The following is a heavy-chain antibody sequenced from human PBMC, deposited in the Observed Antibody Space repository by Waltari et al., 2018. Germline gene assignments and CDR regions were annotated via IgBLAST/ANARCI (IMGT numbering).Heavy chain of an antibody. CDR2: ISYDGSNK. Sequence: QVQLVESGGGVVQPGRSLRLSCAASGFTFSRYAMHWVRQAPGKGLEWVAVISYDGSNKYYADSVKGRFTISRDNSKNTLYLQMNSLRAEDTAVYYCARSESGWLDYWGQGTLVTVSS. V-gene: IGHV3-30-3*01. CDR3: ARSESGWLDY. CDR1: GFTFSRYA. J-gene: IGHJ4*02. D-gene: IGHD6-19*01.